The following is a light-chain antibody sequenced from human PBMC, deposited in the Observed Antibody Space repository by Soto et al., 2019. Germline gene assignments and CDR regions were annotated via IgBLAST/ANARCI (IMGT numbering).Light chain of an antibody. CDR2: GAS. CDR3: QQYGSSPPDT. V-gene: IGKV3-20*01. Sequence: PGERVTLSCRASQSVSSSYLTWXQXXPGXXXXIXXXGASTRATSVPARFSGSVSGTDFTLTIGCLQPEDFAVYYCQQYGSSPPDTVGQGKRLEIK. CDR1: QSVSSSY. J-gene: IGKJ5*01.